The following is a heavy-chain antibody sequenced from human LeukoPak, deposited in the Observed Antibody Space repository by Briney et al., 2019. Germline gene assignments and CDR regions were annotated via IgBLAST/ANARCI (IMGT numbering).Heavy chain of an antibody. CDR3: AKDRFSQQWLVANWFDP. D-gene: IGHD6-19*01. Sequence: GGSLRLSFSASGFTFSSYGMHWVRQAPGKGLEWVAFIRYDGSNKYYADSVKGRFTISRDNSKNTLYLQMNSLRAEDTAVYYGAKDRFSQQWLVANWFDPWGQGTLVTVAS. J-gene: IGHJ5*02. CDR1: GFTFSSYG. V-gene: IGHV3-30*02. CDR2: IRYDGSNK.